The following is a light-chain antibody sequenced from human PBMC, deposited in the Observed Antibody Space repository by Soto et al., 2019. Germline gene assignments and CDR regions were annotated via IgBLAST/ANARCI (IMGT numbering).Light chain of an antibody. CDR2: DTS. Sequence: IVGTQSPATLSASPGERVTLSFRASQFVSSRLAWYQRRPGQVPRLLIYDTSTRAPGISARFSGSGSGTDFTLTISGLEPEDFAIYYCQKRGNWPQFGQGTRLEIK. J-gene: IGKJ5*01. CDR1: QFVSSR. CDR3: QKRGNWPQ. V-gene: IGKV3-11*01.